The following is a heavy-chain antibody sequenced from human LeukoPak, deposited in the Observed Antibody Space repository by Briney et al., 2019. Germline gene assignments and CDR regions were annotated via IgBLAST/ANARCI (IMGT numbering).Heavy chain of an antibody. CDR1: GYTFTSYA. J-gene: IGHJ4*02. Sequence: ASVKVSCKASGYTFTSYAMHWVRQAPGQRLEWMGWINAGNGNTKYSQKFQGRVTITRDTFASTAYMELSSLRSEDTAVYYCARDRRSSGYYYYFDYWGQGTLVTVSS. CDR2: INAGNGNT. V-gene: IGHV1-3*01. D-gene: IGHD3-22*01. CDR3: ARDRRSSGYYYYFDY.